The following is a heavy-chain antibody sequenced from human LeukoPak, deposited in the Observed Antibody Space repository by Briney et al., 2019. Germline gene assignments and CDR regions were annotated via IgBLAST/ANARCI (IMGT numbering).Heavy chain of an antibody. J-gene: IGHJ3*02. V-gene: IGHV4-38-2*02. CDR3: ARDCRGLLWFRVGAFDI. CDR1: GYSISSGYY. CDR2: IYHSGST. Sequence: SETLSLTCTVSGYSISSGYYWGWIRQPPGKGLEWIGSIYHSGSTYYNPSLKSRVTISVDTSKNQFSLKLSSVTAADTAVYYCARDCRGLLWFRVGAFDIWGQGTMVTVSS. D-gene: IGHD3-10*01.